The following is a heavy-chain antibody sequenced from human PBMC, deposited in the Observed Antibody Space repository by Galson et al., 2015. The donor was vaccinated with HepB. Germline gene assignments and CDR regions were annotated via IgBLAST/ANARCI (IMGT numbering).Heavy chain of an antibody. CDR2: IRSKAYGGTT. Sequence: SLRLSCAASGFTFGDYAMSWFRQAPGKGLEWVGSIRSKAYGGTTEYAASVKGRFTISRDDSKSIAYLQMNSLKTEDTAVYYYTRDTVGGGQCEPRHKPPCRCAQSHQGALGT. D-gene: IGHD3-16*01. J-gene: IGHJ6*01. CDR3: TRDTVGGGQCEPRHKPPCRCAQSHQ. V-gene: IGHV3-49*03. CDR1: GFTFGDYA.